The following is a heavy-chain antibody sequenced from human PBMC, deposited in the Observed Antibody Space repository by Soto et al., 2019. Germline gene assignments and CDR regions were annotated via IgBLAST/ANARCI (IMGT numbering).Heavy chain of an antibody. V-gene: IGHV3-64D*06. CDR2: ISSNGVST. CDR3: VKDRFVNY. Sequence: GGSLRLSCSASGLSFNDYAMHWVRQAAGKGLKYVSSISSNGVSTYYADSVKGRFTISRDNSKNTLYLQMNSLRVEDTAVYYCVKDRFVNYWGQGALATV. CDR1: GLSFNDYA. D-gene: IGHD3-3*01. J-gene: IGHJ4*02.